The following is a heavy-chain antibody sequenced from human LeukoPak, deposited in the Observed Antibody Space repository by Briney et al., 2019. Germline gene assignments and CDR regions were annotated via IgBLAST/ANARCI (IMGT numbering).Heavy chain of an antibody. CDR2: INSDGSST. J-gene: IGHJ4*02. Sequence: GGSLRLSCAASGFTFSSYWMHWVRQAPGKGLVWVSRINSDGSSTSYANSVKGRFTISRDNTKNSLYLQMNSLRAEDTALYYCARGGAYCSGGSCYGYYFDYWGQGTLVTVSS. CDR1: GFTFSSYW. CDR3: ARGGAYCSGGSCYGYYFDY. D-gene: IGHD2-15*01. V-gene: IGHV3-74*01.